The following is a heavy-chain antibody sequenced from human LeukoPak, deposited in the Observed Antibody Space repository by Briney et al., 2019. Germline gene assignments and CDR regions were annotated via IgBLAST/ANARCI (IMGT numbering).Heavy chain of an antibody. V-gene: IGHV3-48*04. J-gene: IGHJ3*02. CDR3: ARDPPQVWGSYPRGAFDI. Sequence: GGSLRLSCAASGFTFSYYSMNWVRQAPGKGLEWISYISSSSTPIYYADSVKGRFTISRDNAKNSLYLQMNSLRSEDTAVYYCARDPPQVWGSYPRGAFDIWGQGTMVTVSS. CDR2: ISSSSTPI. CDR1: GFTFSYYS. D-gene: IGHD3-16*02.